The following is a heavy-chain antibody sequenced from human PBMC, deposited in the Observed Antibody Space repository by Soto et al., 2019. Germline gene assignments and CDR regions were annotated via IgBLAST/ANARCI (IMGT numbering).Heavy chain of an antibody. D-gene: IGHD5-12*01. CDR1: GFTFSSYW. J-gene: IGHJ5*02. CDR3: ARGGGSGYYGVHWFDP. CDR2: IKQDGSEK. Sequence: GSLRLSCAASGFTFSSYWMSWVRQAPGKGLEWVANIKQDGSEKYYVDSVKGRFTISRDNAKNSLYLQMNSLRAEDTAVYYCARGGGSGYYGVHWFDPWGQGTLVTLSS. V-gene: IGHV3-7*01.